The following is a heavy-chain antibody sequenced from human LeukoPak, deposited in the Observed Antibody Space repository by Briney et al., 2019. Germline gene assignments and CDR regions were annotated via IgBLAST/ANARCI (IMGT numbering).Heavy chain of an antibody. CDR2: IYYSGST. CDR1: GGSISSSSYY. J-gene: IGHJ3*02. V-gene: IGHV4-39*07. CDR3: ARAHDYEFLVAFDI. Sequence: SETLSLICTVSGGSISSSSYYWGWIRQPPGKGLEWIGSIYYSGSTYYNPSLKSRVTISVDTSKNQFSLKLSSVTAADTAVYYCARAHDYEFLVAFDIWGQGTMVTVSS. D-gene: IGHD4-17*01.